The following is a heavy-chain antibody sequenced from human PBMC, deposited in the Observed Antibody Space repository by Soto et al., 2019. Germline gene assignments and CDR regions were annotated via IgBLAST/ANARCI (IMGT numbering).Heavy chain of an antibody. D-gene: IGHD3-9*01. CDR3: ARRRYPNWFDP. V-gene: IGHV4-39*01. Sequence: SETLSLTCTVSGGSISSTSYYWGWIRQPPGKGLEWIGSIFYNGRTYYNPSLKSRVTISVDTSKNQFSLKLSSVTAADTAVYYCARRRYPNWFDPWGQGTLVTVSS. CDR1: GGSISSTSYY. CDR2: IFYNGRT. J-gene: IGHJ5*02.